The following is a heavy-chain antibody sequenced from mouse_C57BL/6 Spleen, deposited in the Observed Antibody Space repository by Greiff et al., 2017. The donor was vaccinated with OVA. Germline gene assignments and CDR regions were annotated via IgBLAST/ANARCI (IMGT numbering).Heavy chain of an antibody. CDR2: ISSGSSTI. CDR1: GFTFSDYG. CDR3: ARGLGPLPY. Sequence: EVKLVESGGGLVKPGGSLKLSCAASGFTFSDYGMHWVRQAPEKGLEWVAYISSGSSTIYYAETVKGRFTISRDNAKNTLFLQMTRLRSEYTAMYNWARGLGPLPYWGQGTTLTVSS. J-gene: IGHJ2*01. D-gene: IGHD3-3*01. V-gene: IGHV5-17*01.